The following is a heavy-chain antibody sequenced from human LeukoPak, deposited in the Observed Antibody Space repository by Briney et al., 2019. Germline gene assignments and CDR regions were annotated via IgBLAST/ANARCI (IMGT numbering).Heavy chain of an antibody. CDR3: AREGYSSQPYYFDY. CDR1: GFTFSSYT. Sequence: GGSLRLSCAASGFTFSSYTMNWVRQAPGKGLEWVSSISGSSSYIYYADSVKGRFTISRDNAKNSLYLQMNSLRAEDTAVYYCAREGYSSQPYYFDYWGQGTLVTVSS. CDR2: ISGSSSYI. D-gene: IGHD5-18*01. J-gene: IGHJ4*02. V-gene: IGHV3-21*01.